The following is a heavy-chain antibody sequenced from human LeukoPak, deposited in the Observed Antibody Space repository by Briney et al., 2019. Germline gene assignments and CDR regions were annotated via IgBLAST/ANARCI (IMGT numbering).Heavy chain of an antibody. J-gene: IGHJ3*02. CDR2: IYYSGST. CDR3: ARLVVTAFDI. Sequence: SETLSLTCTVSGGSFSSSTFYWSWIRQPAGKGLEWIGYIYYSGSTNYNPSLKSRVTISVDTSKNQFSLKLSSVTAADTAVYYCARLVVTAFDIWGQGTMVTVSS. V-gene: IGHV4-61*10. D-gene: IGHD2-21*02. CDR1: GGSFSSSTFY.